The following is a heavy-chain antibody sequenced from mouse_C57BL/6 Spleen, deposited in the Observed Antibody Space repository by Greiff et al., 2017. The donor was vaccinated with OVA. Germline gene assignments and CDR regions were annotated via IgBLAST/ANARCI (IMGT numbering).Heavy chain of an antibody. V-gene: IGHV1-15*01. CDR3: TCTTVVATGYFDV. Sequence: VQLQQSGAELVRPGASVTLSCKASGYTFTDYEMHWVKQTPVHGLEWIGAIDPETGGTAYNQKFKGKAILTADKSSSTAYMELRSLTSEDSAVYYCTCTTVVATGYFDVWGTGTTVTVSS. CDR1: GYTFTDYE. D-gene: IGHD1-1*01. J-gene: IGHJ1*03. CDR2: IDPETGGT.